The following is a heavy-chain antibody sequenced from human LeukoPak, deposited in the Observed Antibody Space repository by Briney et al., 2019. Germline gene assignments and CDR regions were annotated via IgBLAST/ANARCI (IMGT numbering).Heavy chain of an antibody. V-gene: IGHV3-43D*03. Sequence: GGSLRLSCAASGFTLEDYAMHWVRHAPGKGLEWVSLISGDAGSTYYADSVKGRFTISRDNSKNSLYLQMNSLRAEDTALYYCAKDISGSYSRHFDYWGQGTLVTVSS. J-gene: IGHJ4*02. CDR3: AKDISGSYSRHFDY. CDR1: GFTLEDYA. CDR2: ISGDAGST. D-gene: IGHD1-26*01.